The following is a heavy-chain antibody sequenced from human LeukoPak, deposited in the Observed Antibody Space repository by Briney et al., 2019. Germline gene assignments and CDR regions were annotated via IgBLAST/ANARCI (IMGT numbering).Heavy chain of an antibody. CDR3: AKTTGYCSGGSCYGFDY. D-gene: IGHD2-15*01. J-gene: IGHJ4*02. Sequence: GGSLRLSCAASGXTFSSYAMSWVRQAPGKGLEWVSAISGSGGSTYYADSVKGRFTISRDNSKNTLYLQMNSLRAEDTAVYYCAKTTGYCSGGSCYGFDYWGQGTLVTVSS. CDR2: ISGSGGST. CDR1: GXTFSSYA. V-gene: IGHV3-23*01.